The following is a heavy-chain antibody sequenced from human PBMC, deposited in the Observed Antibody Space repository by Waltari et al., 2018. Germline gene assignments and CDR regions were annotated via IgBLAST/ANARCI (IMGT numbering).Heavy chain of an antibody. V-gene: IGHV4-39*07. J-gene: IGHJ4*02. CDR2: IYYSGST. CDR1: GGSIRSSSSY. Sequence: QLQLQESGPGLVKPSETLSLTFTVSGGSIRSSSSYWGWIGSIYYSGSTYYNPSLKSRVTISVDTSKNQFSLKLSSVTAADTAVYYCARDRGLIEARYFLFDYWGQGTLVTVSS. D-gene: IGHD6-6*01. CDR3: ARDRGLIEARYFLFDY.